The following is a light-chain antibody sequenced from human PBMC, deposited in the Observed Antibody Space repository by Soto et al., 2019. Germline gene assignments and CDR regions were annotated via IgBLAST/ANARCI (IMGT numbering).Light chain of an antibody. Sequence: QSVLTQAPSASASLGASVKLTCTLSSGHISYAIAWHQQQPEKGPRYLMKLNSDGSHSKGDGIPDRFSGSSSGAERYLTISSLQSEDEADYYCQTWGTGIHYVFGTGTKLTVL. V-gene: IGLV4-69*01. CDR2: LNSDGSH. J-gene: IGLJ1*01. CDR3: QTWGTGIHYV. CDR1: SGHISYA.